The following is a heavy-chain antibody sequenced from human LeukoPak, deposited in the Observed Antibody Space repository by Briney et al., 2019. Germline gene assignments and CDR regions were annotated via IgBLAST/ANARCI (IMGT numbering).Heavy chain of an antibody. J-gene: IGHJ4*02. D-gene: IGHD2-2*01. CDR3: ARAASVTSPLLGY. Sequence: GGSLRLSCAASGFTFSSYSMNWVRQAPGKGLEWVSSISSSSSYIYYADSVKGRFTISRDNSKNTLYLQMNSLRAEDTAVYYCARAASVTSPLLGYWGQGTLVTVSS. CDR1: GFTFSSYS. CDR2: ISSSSSYI. V-gene: IGHV3-21*01.